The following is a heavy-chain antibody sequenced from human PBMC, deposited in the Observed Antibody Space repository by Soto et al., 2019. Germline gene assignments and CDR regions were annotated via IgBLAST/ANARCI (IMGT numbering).Heavy chain of an antibody. CDR2: FHDSGST. Sequence: LSLTCTVSGGSISSYYWGWMRQPPGKGLEWIAYFHDSGSTNFSPSIQSRVTMSVDRSKNQFSLKLSSVTAADTAVYYCARHPPSSSWWEGWFDPWGQGVLVTVSS. D-gene: IGHD6-13*01. CDR1: GGSISSYY. V-gene: IGHV4-59*01. J-gene: IGHJ5*02. CDR3: ARHPPSSSWWEGWFDP.